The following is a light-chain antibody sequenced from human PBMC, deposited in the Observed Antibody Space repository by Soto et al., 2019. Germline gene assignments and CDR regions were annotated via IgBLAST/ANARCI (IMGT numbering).Light chain of an antibody. CDR2: TAS. J-gene: IGKJ1*01. Sequence: DIQMTQSPSTLSASVGDRATIACRSSQTIIRCLAWYQQTAGKATNLLIHTASSVKSGVPSRFSGSGARTEFTLTISRLHPDDFATYYWQHSDSPPETFGQGTKVDI. CDR1: QTIIRC. CDR3: QHSDSPPET. V-gene: IGKV1-5*03.